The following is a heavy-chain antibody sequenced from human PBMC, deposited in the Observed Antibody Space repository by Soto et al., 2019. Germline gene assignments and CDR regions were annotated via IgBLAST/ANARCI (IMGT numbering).Heavy chain of an antibody. D-gene: IGHD3-3*01. CDR3: AKEVWRDFWSGYNYYYMDV. V-gene: IGHV3-23*01. CDR1: GFTFSSYA. J-gene: IGHJ6*03. Sequence: GGSLRLSCAASGFTFSSYAMSWVRQTPGKGLEWVSGISGSGAGTYYADSVKGRFTISRDNSKNTLYLQMSSLRAEDTAVYYYAKEVWRDFWSGYNYYYMDVWGKGTTVTVSS. CDR2: ISGSGAGT.